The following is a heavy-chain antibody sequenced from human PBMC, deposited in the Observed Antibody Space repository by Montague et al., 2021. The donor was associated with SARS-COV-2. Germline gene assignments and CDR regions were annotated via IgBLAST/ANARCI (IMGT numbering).Heavy chain of an antibody. D-gene: IGHD5-12*01. CDR1: GGSISNSSYY. V-gene: IGHV4-39*01. J-gene: IGHJ3*02. CDR2: IYYSGST. CDR3: ARRGRKLLPVATTIGGFDI. Sequence: SETLSLTCTVSGGSISNSSYYWGWIRQPPGKGLEWIGSIYYSGSTYYNPSLKSRVTISVDTSKNQFSLKLSSVTAADTAVYYCARRGRKLLPVATTIGGFDIWGQGTMVTVSS.